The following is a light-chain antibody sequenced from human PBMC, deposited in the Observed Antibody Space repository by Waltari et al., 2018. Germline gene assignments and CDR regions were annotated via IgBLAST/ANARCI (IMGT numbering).Light chain of an antibody. J-gene: IGKJ3*01. CDR1: QSVLYSANNRNY. V-gene: IGKV4-1*01. Sequence: DIVMTQSPDSLAVSLGERAIINCKSSQSVLYSANNRNYLAWYQQKPGQPPKLLIFWASTRESGVPDRFSGSGSGTDFTLTISSLQAEDVAVYYCQQYYSPFTFGPVTKVDIK. CDR3: QQYYSPFT. CDR2: WAS.